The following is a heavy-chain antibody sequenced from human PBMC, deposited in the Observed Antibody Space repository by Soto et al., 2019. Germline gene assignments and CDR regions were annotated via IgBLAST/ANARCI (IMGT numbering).Heavy chain of an antibody. CDR1: GGSISRGGYY. J-gene: IGHJ5*02. D-gene: IGHD3-22*01. V-gene: IGHV4-31*02. CDR3: ARSFDSSGFNWFDP. Sequence: SETLSLTCTVSGGSISRGGYYWSWIRQHPGKGLEWIGYVYYSGTAYYNASLKSRLTLSVDTSNNRFSLKLTSVTAADTAVYYCARSFDSSGFNWFDPWGQGTQVTVSS. CDR2: VYYSGTA.